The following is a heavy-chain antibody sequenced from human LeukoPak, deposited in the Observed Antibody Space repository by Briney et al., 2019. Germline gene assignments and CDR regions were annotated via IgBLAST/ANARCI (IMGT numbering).Heavy chain of an antibody. D-gene: IGHD2-2*01. CDR3: ARGIYCSSTTCYYYYYYMDF. CDR1: GGSISAYY. CDR2: IYTSGST. Sequence: PSETLSLTCTVSGGSISAYYWSCIRQPAGKGLEWIGRIYTSGSTNYNPSLKSRVTMSLDTSKNQFSLKLSSVTAADTAVYYCARGIYCSSTTCYYYYYYMDFWGKGTTVTVSS. V-gene: IGHV4-4*07. J-gene: IGHJ6*03.